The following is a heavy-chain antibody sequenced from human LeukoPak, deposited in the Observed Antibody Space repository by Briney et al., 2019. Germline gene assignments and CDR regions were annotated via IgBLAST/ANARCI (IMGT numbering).Heavy chain of an antibody. J-gene: IGHJ4*02. V-gene: IGHV4-34*01. CDR1: GGSFSGYY. CDR3: ARLGVLRYFDWLGTFDY. Sequence: SETLSLTCAVYGGSFSGYYWSWIRQPPGKGLEWIGSISYSGNTNYNPSLKSRVTISVDTSKNQFSLKLSSVTAADTAVYYCARLGVLRYFDWLGTFDYWGQGTLVTVSS. D-gene: IGHD3-9*01. CDR2: ISYSGNT.